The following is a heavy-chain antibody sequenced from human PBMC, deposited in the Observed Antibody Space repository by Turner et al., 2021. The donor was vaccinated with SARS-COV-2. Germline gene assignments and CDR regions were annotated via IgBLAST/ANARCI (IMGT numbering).Heavy chain of an antibody. CDR3: ARHSPELRGDYFDY. J-gene: IGHJ4*02. D-gene: IGHD1-26*01. CDR1: GGSSSSSSYY. CDR2: IYYSGST. V-gene: IGHV4-39*01. Sequence: QLQLQEAGPGLVKPSETLSLTCTVPGGSSSSSSYYWGWIRQPPGKGLEWIGYIYYSGSTYYNPSLKSRVTISVDTSKNQFSLKLSSVTAADTAVYYCARHSPELRGDYFDYWGQGTLVTVSS.